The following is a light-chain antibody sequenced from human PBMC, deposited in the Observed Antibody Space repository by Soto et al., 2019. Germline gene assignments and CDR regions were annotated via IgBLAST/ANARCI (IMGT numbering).Light chain of an antibody. CDR1: SSDVGGYNY. J-gene: IGLJ1*01. CDR2: EVS. CDR3: TSYTSSGTPYV. V-gene: IGLV2-14*01. Sequence: QSALTQPASVSGSPGQSITISCTGTSSDVGGYNYVTWYQQHPGKAPQLMIYEVSNRPSGVSNRFAGSKSGNTASLTISGLQAEDEADYYCTSYTSSGTPYVFGTGTKLTVL.